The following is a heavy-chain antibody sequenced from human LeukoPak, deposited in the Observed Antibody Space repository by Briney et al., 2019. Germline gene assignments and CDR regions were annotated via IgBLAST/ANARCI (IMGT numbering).Heavy chain of an antibody. V-gene: IGHV7-4-1*02. J-gene: IGHJ6*02. Sequence: ASVKVSCTASGYTFTSYAMNWVRQAPGQGLEWMGWINTNTGNPTYAQGFTGRFVFSLDTSVSTAYLQISSLKAEDTAVYYCARSVYITIFGGYGMDVWGQGTTVTVSS. CDR3: ARSVYITIFGGYGMDV. CDR1: GYTFTSYA. CDR2: INTNTGNP. D-gene: IGHD3-3*01.